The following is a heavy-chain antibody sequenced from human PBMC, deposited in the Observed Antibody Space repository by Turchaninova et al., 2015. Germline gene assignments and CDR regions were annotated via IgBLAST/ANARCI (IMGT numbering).Heavy chain of an antibody. CDR2: IIPIFGTA. CDR3: ARDPRDVVVVAATNYFGMDV. J-gene: IGHJ6*02. V-gene: IGHV1-69*01. CDR1: GGRFRTHD. D-gene: IGHD2-15*01. Sequence: VQLVQSGAEVKKPGSPVRVCCQSFGGRFRTHDISWVRQAPGQRLEWRGGIIPIFGTANYAQKFQGRVKMTADESISTAYMELSSLRSEDTATYFCARDPRDVVVVAATNYFGMDVWGQGTTVTVSS.